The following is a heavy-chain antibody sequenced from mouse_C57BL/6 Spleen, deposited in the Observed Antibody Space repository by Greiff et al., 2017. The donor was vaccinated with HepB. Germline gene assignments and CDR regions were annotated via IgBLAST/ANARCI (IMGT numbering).Heavy chain of an antibody. CDR3: ARKGGYPYFDY. CDR1: GYTFTSYW. CDR2: IDPSDSET. Sequence: QVQLQQPGAELVRPGSSVKLSCKASGYTFTSYWMHWVKQRPIQGLEWIGNIDPSDSETHYNQKFKDKATLTVDKSSSTAYMQLSSLTSEDSAVYYCARKGGYPYFDYWGQGTTLTVSS. J-gene: IGHJ2*01. D-gene: IGHD1-2*01. V-gene: IGHV1-52*01.